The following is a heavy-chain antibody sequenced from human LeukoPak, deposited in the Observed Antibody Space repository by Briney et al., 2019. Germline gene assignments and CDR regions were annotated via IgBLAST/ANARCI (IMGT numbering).Heavy chain of an antibody. D-gene: IGHD3-9*01. Sequence: GGSLRLSCAASGFNFNTFIMHWVRQAPGKGLEWVTFLRAGGPYGTEKFYADSVKGRFTISRDNSKNTLYLQMNSLRAEDTAVYYCAKEWDYDILTGYYVRGTIDYWGQGTLVTVSS. CDR1: GFNFNTFI. CDR2: LRAGGPYGTEK. CDR3: AKEWDYDILTGYYVRGTIDY. J-gene: IGHJ4*02. V-gene: IGHV3-30*02.